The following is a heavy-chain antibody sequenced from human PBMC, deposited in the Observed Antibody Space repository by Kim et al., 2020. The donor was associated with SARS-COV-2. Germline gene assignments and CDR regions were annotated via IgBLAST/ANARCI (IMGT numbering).Heavy chain of an antibody. CDR3: AKGPDY. CDR1: GFTFSSYG. CDR2: ISYDGSNK. V-gene: IGHV3-30*18. J-gene: IGHJ4*02. Sequence: GGSLRLSCAASGFTFSSYGMHWVRQAPGKGLEWVAVISYDGSNKYYADSVKGRFTISRDNSKNTLYLQMNSLRAEDTAVYYCAKGPDYWGQGTLVTVSS.